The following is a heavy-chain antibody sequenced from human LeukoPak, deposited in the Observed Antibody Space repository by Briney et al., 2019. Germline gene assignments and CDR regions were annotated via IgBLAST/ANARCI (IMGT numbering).Heavy chain of an antibody. CDR2: ILHGGST. J-gene: IGHJ4*02. CDR3: ARVGSGYYYGSFDY. D-gene: IGHD3-22*01. Sequence: SETLSLTCTVSGGSINSDSWNWIRQPPGKGLEWVGYILHGGSTYYNPSLKSRVTISVDRSKNQFSLKLSSVTAADTAVYYCARVGSGYYYGSFDYWGQGTLVTVSS. CDR1: GGSINSDS. V-gene: IGHV4-30-2*01.